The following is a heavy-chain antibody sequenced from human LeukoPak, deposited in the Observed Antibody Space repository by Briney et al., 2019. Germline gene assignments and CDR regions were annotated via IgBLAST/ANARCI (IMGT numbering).Heavy chain of an antibody. CDR2: IYSGGST. V-gene: IGHV3-53*01. J-gene: IGHJ4*02. Sequence: IQPGGSLRLSCAASGFTVSSNYMSGVRQAQGKGLEWVSVIYSGGSTYYADSVKGRFTISRDNSKNTQYLQMNSLRAEDTAVYYCARAGDVWFGELSFWGQGTLVTVSS. D-gene: IGHD3-10*01. CDR1: GFTVSSNY. CDR3: ARAGDVWFGELSF.